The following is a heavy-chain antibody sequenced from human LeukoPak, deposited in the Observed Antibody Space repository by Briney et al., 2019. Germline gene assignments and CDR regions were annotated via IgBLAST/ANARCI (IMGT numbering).Heavy chain of an antibody. CDR2: ISHDGNHQ. Sequence: GGSLRLSCVASGFTFNIHGIHWVRQAPNKGLEWVAVISHDGNHQYYGGSVKGRFTVARDNSKNTLYLQMNSLTVEDTAVYFCARDHSGWDYFDYRGQGTVVSVSS. CDR1: GFTFNIHG. CDR3: ARDHSGWDYFDY. J-gene: IGHJ4*02. V-gene: IGHV3-30*03. D-gene: IGHD1-26*01.